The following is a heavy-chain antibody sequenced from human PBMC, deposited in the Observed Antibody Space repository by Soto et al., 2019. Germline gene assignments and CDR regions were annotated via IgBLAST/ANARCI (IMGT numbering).Heavy chain of an antibody. V-gene: IGHV1-18*01. CDR1: GYTFTSYG. J-gene: IGHJ6*02. CDR2: ISAYNGNT. CDR3: AVGGIAVAAHVTHYYGMDV. Sequence: QVQLVQSGAEVKKPGASVKVSCKASGYTFTSYGISWVRQAPGQELEWMGWISAYNGNTNYAQKLQGRANMTPDTSPSTAYMGLRSLRADDTAVYYCAVGGIAVAAHVTHYYGMDVWGQGTTVTVSS. D-gene: IGHD6-19*01.